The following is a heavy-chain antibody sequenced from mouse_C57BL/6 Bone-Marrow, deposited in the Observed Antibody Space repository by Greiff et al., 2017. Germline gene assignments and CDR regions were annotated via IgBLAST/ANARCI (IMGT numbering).Heavy chain of an antibody. CDR1: GFTFSSYA. V-gene: IGHV5-4*01. J-gene: IGHJ4*01. D-gene: IGHD2-1*01. CDR2: ISDGGSYT. Sequence: EVHLVESGGGLVKPGGSLKLSCAASGFTFSSYAMSWVRQTPEKRLEWVATISDGGSYTYYPDNVKGRITISRDNAKNNLYLQMGHLKSEDTAMYYCASEIYYGNYVLAMDYWGQGTSVTVSS. CDR3: ASEIYYGNYVLAMDY.